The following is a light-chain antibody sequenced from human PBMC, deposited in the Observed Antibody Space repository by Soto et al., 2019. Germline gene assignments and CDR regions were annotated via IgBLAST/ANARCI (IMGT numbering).Light chain of an antibody. Sequence: QSVLTQPASVSGSPGQSITISCTGTSSDVGSYNLVSWYQQHPGKAPKLKIYEVSKRPSGVSNRFSGSKSGNTASLTISGLQGEDEADYYCCSYAGSSTYVFGTGTKLTVL. J-gene: IGLJ1*01. V-gene: IGLV2-23*02. CDR3: CSYAGSSTYV. CDR2: EVS. CDR1: SSDVGSYNL.